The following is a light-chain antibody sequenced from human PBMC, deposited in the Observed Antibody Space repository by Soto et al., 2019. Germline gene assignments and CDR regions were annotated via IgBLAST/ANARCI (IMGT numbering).Light chain of an antibody. Sequence: EGVLTQSPGTLSLSPGERAPLSCRASQSVSSSSLAWYQQKRGQAPRLLIHDASSRATGIPDRFSGSGSGTDFTLTISRLEPEDFAVYYCQQYGGSPRTFGQGTKVDIK. CDR3: QQYGGSPRT. CDR2: DAS. V-gene: IGKV3-20*01. CDR1: QSVSSSS. J-gene: IGKJ1*01.